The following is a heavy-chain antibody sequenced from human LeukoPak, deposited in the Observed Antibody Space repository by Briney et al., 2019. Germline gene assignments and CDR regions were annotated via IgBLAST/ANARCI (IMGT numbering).Heavy chain of an antibody. V-gene: IGHV3-23*01. Sequence: GGSLRLSCAASGFTFSSYGMHWVRQAPGKGLEWVSAISGSGGSTYYADSVKGRFTISRDNSKNTLYLQMNSLRAEDTAVYYCAKPTTVTYFIFFDYWGQGTLVTVSS. CDR1: GFTFSSYG. D-gene: IGHD4-17*01. CDR2: ISGSGGST. CDR3: AKPTTVTYFIFFDY. J-gene: IGHJ4*02.